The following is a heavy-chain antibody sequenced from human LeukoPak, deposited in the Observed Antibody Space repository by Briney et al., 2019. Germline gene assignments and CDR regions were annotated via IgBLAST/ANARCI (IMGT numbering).Heavy chain of an antibody. V-gene: IGHV4-61*10. Sequence: PSETLSLTCTVSGGSISSGSYYWSWIRQPAGKGLEWIGYIYYSGSTNYNPSLKSRVTISVDTSKNQFSLKLSSVTAADTAVYYCARRSPGDWDLYYFDYWGQGTLVTVSS. CDR3: ARRSPGDWDLYYFDY. D-gene: IGHD3-9*01. J-gene: IGHJ4*02. CDR2: IYYSGST. CDR1: GGSISSGSYY.